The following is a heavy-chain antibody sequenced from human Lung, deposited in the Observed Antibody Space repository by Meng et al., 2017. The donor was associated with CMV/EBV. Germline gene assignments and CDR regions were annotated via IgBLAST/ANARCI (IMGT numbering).Heavy chain of an antibody. D-gene: IGHD6-19*01. J-gene: IGHJ4*02. CDR3: LGGHVAAAVPFDY. V-gene: IGHV3-66*02. CDR1: GLSVMTNY. CDR2: IYSGGTT. Sequence: SCAVSGLSVMTNYMSWVRQAPGKGLEWVSVIYSGGTTIYADSVKGRFTFSRDSSKNTLYLQMNHLRPEDTAVYYCLGGHVAAAVPFDYWVQGTVVTVSS.